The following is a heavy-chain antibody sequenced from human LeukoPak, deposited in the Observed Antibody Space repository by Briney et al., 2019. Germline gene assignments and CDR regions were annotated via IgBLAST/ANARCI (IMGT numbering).Heavy chain of an antibody. CDR3: ARGATDTTRWFDP. CDR1: RFTFSSYS. V-gene: IGHV3-21*01. CDR2: ISSSSSYI. Sequence: GSLRLSCAASRFTFSSYSMNWVRQAPGKGLEWVSSISSSSSYIYYADSVKGRFTISRDNAKNSLYLQMNGLRAEDTAAYYCARGATDTTRWFDPWGQGTLVTVSS. J-gene: IGHJ5*02. D-gene: IGHD1-7*01.